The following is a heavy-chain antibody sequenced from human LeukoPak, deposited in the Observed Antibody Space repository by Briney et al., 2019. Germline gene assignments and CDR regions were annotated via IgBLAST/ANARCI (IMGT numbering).Heavy chain of an antibody. CDR2: INHSGST. CDR3: ARGWSSGGRRYYYYYGMDV. Sequence: SETLSLTCAVYGGFFSGYYWSWIRQPPGKGLEWIGEINHSGSTNYNPSLKSRVTISVDTSKNQFSLKLSSVTAADTAVYYCARGWSSGGRRYYYYYGMDVWGQGTTVTVSS. V-gene: IGHV4-34*01. CDR1: GGFFSGYY. D-gene: IGHD2-15*01. J-gene: IGHJ6*02.